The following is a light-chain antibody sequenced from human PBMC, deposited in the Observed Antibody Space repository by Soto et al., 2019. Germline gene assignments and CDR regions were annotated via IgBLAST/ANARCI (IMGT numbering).Light chain of an antibody. J-gene: IGLJ3*02. Sequence: QSALTQPASVSESPGQSITISCAGSGGDVGHYDLLSWYQQIPGKAPKLIIFEVNRRPSGVSDRFSGFKSGNTASLTISGLQAEDEADFFCCSYAGNGAWVFGGGTKLTVL. CDR3: CSYAGNGAWV. CDR2: EVN. V-gene: IGLV2-23*02. CDR1: GGDVGHYDL.